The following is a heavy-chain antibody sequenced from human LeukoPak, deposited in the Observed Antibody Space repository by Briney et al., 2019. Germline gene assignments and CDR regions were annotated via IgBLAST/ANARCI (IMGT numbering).Heavy chain of an antibody. CDR1: GYTFTSYY. CDR2: INPSGGST. CDR3: ARGVRPYDYLGAFDI. Sequence: ASVKVSCKASGYTFTSYYMHWVRQAPGQGLEWMGIINPSGGSTSYAQKFQGRVTMTRDTSTSTVYMELSSLRSEDTAVYYCARGVRPYDYLGAFDIWGQGTMVTVSS. V-gene: IGHV1-46*01. D-gene: IGHD4-11*01. J-gene: IGHJ3*02.